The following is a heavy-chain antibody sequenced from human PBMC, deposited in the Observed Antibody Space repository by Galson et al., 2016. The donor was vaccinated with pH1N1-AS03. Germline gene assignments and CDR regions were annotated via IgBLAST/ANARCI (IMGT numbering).Heavy chain of an antibody. D-gene: IGHD1-1*01. CDR2: VHPGDSQT. J-gene: IGHJ2*01. V-gene: IGHV5-51*01. CDR3: ARHVANWNVCDPTRQGGDWYFDL. Sequence: QSGAEVTKPGESLKISCKGSGYTFNNKWIAWVRQMPGKGLEWMGIVHPGDSQTKYSPSFQGRVSISVDKSIHTAYLQWSSLRASDTAMYFCARHVANWNVCDPTRQGGDWYFDLWGRGTLVTVSS. CDR1: GYTFNNKW.